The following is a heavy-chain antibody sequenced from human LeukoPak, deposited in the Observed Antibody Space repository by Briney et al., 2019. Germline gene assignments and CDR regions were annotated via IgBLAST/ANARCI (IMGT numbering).Heavy chain of an antibody. CDR3: ARRADYYFFDY. CDR2: IYPGDSDT. CDR1: GYSFTRFW. J-gene: IGHJ4*02. D-gene: IGHD3-10*01. V-gene: IGHV5-51*01. Sequence: GESLKISCKGSGYSFTRFWIAWVRQMPGKGLEWMGIIYPGDSDTRYSPSFQGQVTISADKSISTAYLQWSSLKASDTAMYYCARRADYYFFDYWGQGTLVTVSS.